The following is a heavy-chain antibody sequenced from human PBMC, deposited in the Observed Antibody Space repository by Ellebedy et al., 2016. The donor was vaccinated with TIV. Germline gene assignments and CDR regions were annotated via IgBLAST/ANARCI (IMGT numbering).Heavy chain of an antibody. CDR1: GFTFDKYA. V-gene: IGHV3-23*01. CDR3: AKDREPYITSLWFY. CDR2: ISGSGGGGYT. D-gene: IGHD6-13*01. Sequence: PGGSLRLSCAASGFTFDKYAMSWVRQAPGKGLEWVSSISGSGGGGYTYYTDSVKGRFIISRDNSKNTLYLQMNYLRAEDTAVYYCAKDREPYITSLWFYWGQGSLVTVSS. J-gene: IGHJ4*02.